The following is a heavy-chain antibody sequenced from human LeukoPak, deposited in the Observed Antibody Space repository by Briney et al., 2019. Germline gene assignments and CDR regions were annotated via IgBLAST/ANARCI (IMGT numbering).Heavy chain of an antibody. CDR2: IWYDGSSE. D-gene: IGHD2-21*02. CDR3: ARAINCGGDCYSYYYYYYGMDV. J-gene: IGHJ6*02. CDR1: GVNFGSYG. V-gene: IGHV3-33*01. Sequence: GRSLRLSCAASGVNFGSYGMHWVRQAPGKGLEWVALIWYDGSSEQYADSVKGRFTISRDNARDTLYLQMNSLRAEDTAVYYCARAINCGGDCYSYYYYYYGMDVWGQGTTVTVSS.